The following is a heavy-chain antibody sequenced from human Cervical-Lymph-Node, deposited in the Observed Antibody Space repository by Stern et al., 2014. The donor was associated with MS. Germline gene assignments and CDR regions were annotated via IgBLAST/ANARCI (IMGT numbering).Heavy chain of an antibody. J-gene: IGHJ4*02. D-gene: IGHD3-3*01. CDR3: ARGVEGDDFWSGNWRY. CDR2: IIPIFGTT. CDR1: GGTFSKYA. Sequence: QMQLVQSGAEVKKPGSSVKVSCKASGGTFSKYAIDWVRQAPGQGLEWMGMIIPIFGTTNYAQKFKGRVTISADEYNGTAYMELTSLRSDDTAVYYCARGVEGDDFWSGNWRYWGQGTPVTVSP. V-gene: IGHV1-69*18.